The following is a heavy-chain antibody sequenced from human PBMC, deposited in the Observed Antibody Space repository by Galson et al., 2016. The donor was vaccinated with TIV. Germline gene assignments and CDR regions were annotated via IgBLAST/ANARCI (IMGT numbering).Heavy chain of an antibody. Sequence: LRLSCAASGFRFNEYEMSWVRQAPGKGLEWVSALSGGATNTYYSDSVKGRFTISRDNSQNKVFLEMDSLRVDDTAVYYCAKDRGYSEGFDHWGPGTLVTVSS. CDR1: GFRFNEYE. J-gene: IGHJ4*02. V-gene: IGHV3-23*01. CDR2: LSGGATNT. CDR3: AKDRGYSEGFDH. D-gene: IGHD2-15*01.